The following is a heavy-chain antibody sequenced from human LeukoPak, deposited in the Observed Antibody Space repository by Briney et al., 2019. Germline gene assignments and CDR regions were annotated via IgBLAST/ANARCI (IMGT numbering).Heavy chain of an antibody. CDR3: ARGRLAIVGATVRGWFDP. CDR2: INHSGST. Sequence: SETLSLTCTVSGGSISGYYWTWVRQPPGKGLEWIGEINHSGSTNYNPSLKSRVTISVDTSKNQFSLKLSSVTAADTAVYYCARGRLAIVGATVRGWFDPWGQGTLVTVSS. D-gene: IGHD1-26*01. CDR1: GGSISGYY. V-gene: IGHV4-34*01. J-gene: IGHJ5*02.